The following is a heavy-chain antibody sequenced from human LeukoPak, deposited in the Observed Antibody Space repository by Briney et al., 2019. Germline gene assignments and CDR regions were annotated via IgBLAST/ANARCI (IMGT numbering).Heavy chain of an antibody. CDR2: INHSGST. CDR3: ARGPRNCSSTSCYLIWFDP. Sequence: SETLSLTCGVYGGSVSGYYWSWIRQPPGKGLEWIGEINHSGSTNYNPSLKSRVTISVDTSKNQFSLKLSSVTAADTAVYYCARGPRNCSSTSCYLIWFDPWGQGTLVTVSS. J-gene: IGHJ5*02. CDR1: GGSVSGYY. D-gene: IGHD2-2*01. V-gene: IGHV4-34*01.